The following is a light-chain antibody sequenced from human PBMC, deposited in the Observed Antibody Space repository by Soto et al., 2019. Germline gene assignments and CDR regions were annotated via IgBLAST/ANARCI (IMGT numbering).Light chain of an antibody. V-gene: IGKV1-6*01. J-gene: IGKJ1*01. Sequence: AIQMTQSPSSLSASVGDSITITCRASQDIRSDLGWYQQKPGRAPKLLIYDASSLQGGVPSRFSGSGSGTDFTLTISSLQPEDFATYYCQQSYSTPPWTFGQGTKVDIK. CDR3: QQSYSTPPWT. CDR2: DAS. CDR1: QDIRSD.